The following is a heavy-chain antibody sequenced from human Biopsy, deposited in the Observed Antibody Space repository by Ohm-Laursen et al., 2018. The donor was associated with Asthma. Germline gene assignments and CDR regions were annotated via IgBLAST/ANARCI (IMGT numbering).Heavy chain of an antibody. V-gene: IGHV3-30*07. J-gene: IGHJ4*02. CDR2: ISKDASTQ. CDR3: AKDERLYYGSDSKYMQPVPLGD. D-gene: IGHD3-10*01. CDR1: GFSFSNFA. Sequence: SLRLSCSASGFSFSNFAIHWVRQAPGKGLEWVGVISKDASTQDYADSVKGRFTMVRDNSKNTLDLQMNSLRAEDTAVYYCAKDERLYYGSDSKYMQPVPLGDWGQGTLVIVSA.